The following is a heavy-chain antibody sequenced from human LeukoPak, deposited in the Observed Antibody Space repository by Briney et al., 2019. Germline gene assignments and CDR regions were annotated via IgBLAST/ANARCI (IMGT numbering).Heavy chain of an antibody. J-gene: IGHJ4*02. CDR1: GFTFSNYA. D-gene: IGHD3-16*01. Sequence: GGSLRLSCAASGFTFSNYAMNWVRQAPGKGLEWVSGISGSGGNTYYADSVKGRFTISRDNSKNMLHLQMDSLRVEDTAVFYCAKDWGYWGQGTLVTVSS. V-gene: IGHV3-23*01. CDR2: ISGSGGNT. CDR3: AKDWGY.